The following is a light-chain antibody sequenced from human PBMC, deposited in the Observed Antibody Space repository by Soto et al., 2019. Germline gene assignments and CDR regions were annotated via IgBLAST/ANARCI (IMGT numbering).Light chain of an antibody. J-gene: IGLJ3*02. CDR2: DVS. CDR1: RSDVGGYNY. V-gene: IGLV2-14*01. CDR3: SSYTSQSTVV. Sequence: SALTQPASVYGSPGQSIAISCTGTRSDVGGYNYVSWYQQPPGKAPKLIIYDVSDRPSGVSTRFSGSKSGNTASPTISGLQADDEADYYCSSYTSQSTVVFGGGTKVTVL.